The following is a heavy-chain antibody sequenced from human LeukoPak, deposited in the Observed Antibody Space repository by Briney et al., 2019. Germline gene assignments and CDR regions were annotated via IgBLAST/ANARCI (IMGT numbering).Heavy chain of an antibody. Sequence: PSETLSLTCGVNGGSFSGYYWSWIRQPPGKGLEWIGEINHSGSTNYNPSLKRRVTMSVDTSKNQSSLKLSSVTAADTAVYDCARQYRSGWYKGYFQYWGQGTLVTVSS. D-gene: IGHD6-19*01. CDR1: GGSFSGYY. J-gene: IGHJ1*01. CDR2: INHSGST. V-gene: IGHV4-34*01. CDR3: ARQYRSGWYKGYFQY.